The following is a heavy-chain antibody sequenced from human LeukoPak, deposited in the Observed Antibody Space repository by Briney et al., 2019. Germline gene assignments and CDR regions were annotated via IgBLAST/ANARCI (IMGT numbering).Heavy chain of an antibody. J-gene: IGHJ4*02. Sequence: GGSLRLSCAASGFNVSSNYMSWVRQAPGKGLEWVSVLYGAGSTYYADSVKGRFTISRHDSQNTLFLQMNSLRAEDTAVYYCARGGTPGFSTGRIDYWGQGTLVTISS. V-gene: IGHV3-53*04. CDR1: GFNVSSNY. CDR3: ARGGTPGFSTGRIDY. D-gene: IGHD6-19*01. CDR2: LYGAGST.